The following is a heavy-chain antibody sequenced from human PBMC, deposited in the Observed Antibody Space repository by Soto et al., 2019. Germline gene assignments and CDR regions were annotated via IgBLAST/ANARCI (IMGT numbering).Heavy chain of an antibody. CDR1: GFTLSSYA. Sequence: GGFLRLSCAASGFTLSSYAMSWVRDAPGKGLEWVSGISSSGGSTYYADSVKGRFSISRDNAKNTLYLQMNSLRAEDTAVYYCAKDRCSGSSCYSRAFDIWGQGTMVTVSS. J-gene: IGHJ3*02. V-gene: IGHV3-23*01. D-gene: IGHD2-15*01. CDR3: AKDRCSGSSCYSRAFDI. CDR2: ISSSGGST.